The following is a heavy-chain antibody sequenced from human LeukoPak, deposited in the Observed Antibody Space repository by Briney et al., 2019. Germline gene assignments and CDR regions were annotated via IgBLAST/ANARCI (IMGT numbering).Heavy chain of an antibody. J-gene: IGHJ3*01. V-gene: IGHV3-23*01. CDR3: VRDLHWGGFDV. CDR1: GFTFSSYG. D-gene: IGHD7-27*01. CDR2: ISPSGDIT. Sequence: GGTLRLSCAASGFTFSSYGMSWVRQAPGKGLEWVSGISPSGDITYYADSVMGRFSISRDNPKSTVSLQMSSLRAEDTALYYCVRDLHWGGFDVWGQGTMVTVSS.